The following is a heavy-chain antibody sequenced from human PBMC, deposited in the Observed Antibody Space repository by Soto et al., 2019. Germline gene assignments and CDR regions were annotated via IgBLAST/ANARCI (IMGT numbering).Heavy chain of an antibody. CDR3: AREWWGVDKPLDMNWFNP. CDR2: ISAHDGST. Sequence: ASVKVSCKGSGFSFTSYRINWVRQAPGQGLEWMGWISAHDGSTNYAQKFQGRVTMTTDTSTSAAYLELRSLRSDDTAVYYCAREWWGVDKPLDMNWFNPWGQGSLVTVSS. J-gene: IGHJ5*02. CDR1: GFSFTSYR. D-gene: IGHD2-15*01. V-gene: IGHV1-18*01.